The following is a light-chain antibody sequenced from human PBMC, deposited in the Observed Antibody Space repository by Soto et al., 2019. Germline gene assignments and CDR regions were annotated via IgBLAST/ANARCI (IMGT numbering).Light chain of an antibody. CDR3: QKYNIVPHT. CDR2: AAS. Sequence: DIQMTQSPSSLSASVGDRVTITCRASQGISNYLAWYQQRPGKVPKLVIYAASTLQSGVPSRFSGSGSGTDFTLTISSLQPEDVATYYCQKYNIVPHTCRGGTKVEIK. V-gene: IGKV1-27*01. CDR1: QGISNY. J-gene: IGKJ4*02.